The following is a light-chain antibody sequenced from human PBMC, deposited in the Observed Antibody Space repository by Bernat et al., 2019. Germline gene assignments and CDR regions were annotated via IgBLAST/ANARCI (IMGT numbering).Light chain of an antibody. CDR1: QSVSSY. V-gene: IGKV3-11*01. CDR3: QHRYNCPQST. Sequence: EIVLTQSPATLSLSPGETATLSCRASQSVSSYLAWYQQKPGQAPRLLIYDASNRATGIPARFSGSGSGTDFTLTISSLEPEDFAVYYCQHRYNCPQSTFGQGTKLEIK. J-gene: IGKJ2*01. CDR2: DAS.